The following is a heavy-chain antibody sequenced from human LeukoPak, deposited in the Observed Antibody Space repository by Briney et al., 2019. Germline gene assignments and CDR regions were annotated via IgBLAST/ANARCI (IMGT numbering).Heavy chain of an antibody. V-gene: IGHV4-34*01. CDR3: ARGVHGYTTSSHWFDP. CDR2: INHSGST. D-gene: IGHD6-6*01. Sequence: SETLSLTCSVSDGSFSTNYWSWIRQPPGKGLEWIGEINHSGSTNDNPSLKSRVTLSVDTSKNQFSLKLTSVTAADTAVYYCARGVHGYTTSSHWFDPWGQGTQVTVSS. J-gene: IGHJ5*02. CDR1: DGSFSTNY.